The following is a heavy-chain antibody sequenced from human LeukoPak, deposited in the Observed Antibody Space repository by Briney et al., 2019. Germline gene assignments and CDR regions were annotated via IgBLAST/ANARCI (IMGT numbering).Heavy chain of an antibody. Sequence: ASETLSLTCTVSGGSISSYYWSWIRQHPGKGLEWIGYIYYSGSTNYNPSLKSRVTISVDTSKNQFSLKLSSVTAADTAVYYRARAPVAAITFDYWGQGTLVTVSS. D-gene: IGHD6-19*01. V-gene: IGHV4-59*01. J-gene: IGHJ4*02. CDR3: ARAPVAAITFDY. CDR2: IYYSGST. CDR1: GGSISSYY.